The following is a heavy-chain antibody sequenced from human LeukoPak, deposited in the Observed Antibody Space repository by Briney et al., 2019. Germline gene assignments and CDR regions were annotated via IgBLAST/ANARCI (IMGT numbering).Heavy chain of an antibody. Sequence: PSETLSLTCAVYGGSFSGYYWSWIRQPPGKGLEWIGEINHSGSTNYNPSLKSRVTISVDTSKNQSSLKLSSVTAADTAVYYCARGRGDSNDYVGFTFSYSSGYSYFDYWGQGTLVTVSS. CDR3: ARGRGDSNDYVGFTFSYSSGYSYFDY. CDR2: INHSGST. D-gene: IGHD3-22*01. V-gene: IGHV4-34*01. CDR1: GGSFSGYY. J-gene: IGHJ4*02.